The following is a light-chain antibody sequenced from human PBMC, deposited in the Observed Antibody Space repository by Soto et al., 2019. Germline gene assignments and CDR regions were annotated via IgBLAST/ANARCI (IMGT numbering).Light chain of an antibody. V-gene: IGKV2-30*01. CDR2: KAS. CDR1: LSLVNSDGNSY. Sequence: DVAMTQSPLSLSVTLGQPASISCTSSLSLVNSDGNSYLNWFHQRPGQSPRRLLYKASNRDSGVPDRFSGSGSGTDFALKISRVEAEDVGIYYCRQGRYWPSFGQGTRLEI. CDR3: RQGRYWPS. J-gene: IGKJ2*03.